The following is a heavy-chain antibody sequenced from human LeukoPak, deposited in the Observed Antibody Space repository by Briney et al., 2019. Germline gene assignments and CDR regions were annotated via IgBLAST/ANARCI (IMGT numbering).Heavy chain of an antibody. CDR1: GGSISSYY. J-gene: IGHJ4*02. CDR2: IYYSGST. D-gene: IGHD3-22*01. CDR3: ARDRYYYASSGYSQLFDY. Sequence: SETLSLTCTVSGGSISSYYWSWIRQPPGKGLEWIGYIYYSGSTNYNPSLKSRVTISVDTSKNQFSLKLSSVTAADTAVYYCARDRYYYASSGYSQLFDYWGQGTLVTVSS. V-gene: IGHV4-59*12.